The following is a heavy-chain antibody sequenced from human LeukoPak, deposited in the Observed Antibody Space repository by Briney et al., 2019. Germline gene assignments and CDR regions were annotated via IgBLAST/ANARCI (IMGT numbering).Heavy chain of an antibody. Sequence: GGSLRLSCAASGFTFSSYAMSWVRQAPGKGLEWVSDISGSGGRTDYADSVKGRFTISRDNSKNTLYLQMNSLRAEDTAVYYCAKGREVRYSGYDYSFDYWGQGTLVSVSS. V-gene: IGHV3-23*01. J-gene: IGHJ4*02. D-gene: IGHD5-12*01. CDR1: GFTFSSYA. CDR3: AKGREVRYSGYDYSFDY. CDR2: ISGSGGRT.